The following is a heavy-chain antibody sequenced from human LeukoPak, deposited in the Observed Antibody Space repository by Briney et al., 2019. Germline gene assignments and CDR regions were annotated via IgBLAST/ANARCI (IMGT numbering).Heavy chain of an antibody. CDR1: GGSFIGYD. CDR3: ARGCYSYAPVELAPINDYGMDV. V-gene: IGHV4-34*01. J-gene: IGHJ6*02. CDR2: INHSGGT. Sequence: SETLSLTCAVYGGSFIGYDWTWIRQPPGKGLEWIGEINHSGGTNYNPSLKSRVTISVDTSKNQFSLKLSSVTAADTAVYYCARGCYSYAPVELAPINDYGMDVWGQGTTVTVSS. D-gene: IGHD5-18*01.